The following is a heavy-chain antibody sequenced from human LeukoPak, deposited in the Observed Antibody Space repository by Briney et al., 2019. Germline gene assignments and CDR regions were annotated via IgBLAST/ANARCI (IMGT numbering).Heavy chain of an antibody. CDR3: GRGLRPVDY. CDR1: GFTFSSYW. Sequence: TGGSLRLSCAASGFTFSSYWMHWVRQAPGKGLMWVSHIKSDGSRTNYADSVKGRFTISRDNAKNTVYLQMNSLRVEDTAVYYCGRGLRPVDYWGQGTLVTVSS. J-gene: IGHJ4*02. V-gene: IGHV3-74*01. CDR2: IKSDGSRT.